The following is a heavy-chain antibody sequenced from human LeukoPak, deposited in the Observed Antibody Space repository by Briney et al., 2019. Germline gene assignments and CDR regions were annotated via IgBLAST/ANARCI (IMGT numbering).Heavy chain of an antibody. D-gene: IGHD5-24*01. CDR3: ARDRGLATIGGAIDY. CDR2: ISSGSSTK. V-gene: IGHV3-48*04. CDR1: GFSFSTYS. J-gene: IGHJ4*02. Sequence: GGSLRLSCAASGFSFSTYSMNWVRQAPGKGLEWVSYISSGSSTKYYADSVKGRFTISRDNAKNSLYLQMNSLRAEDTAVYYCARDRGLATIGGAIDYWGQGTLVTVSS.